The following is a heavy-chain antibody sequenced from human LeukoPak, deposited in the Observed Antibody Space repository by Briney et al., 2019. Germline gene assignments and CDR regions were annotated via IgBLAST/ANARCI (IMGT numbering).Heavy chain of an antibody. Sequence: GGSLRLSCAASGFTFSSYGMHWVRQAPGTGLEWVAVILSDGSKEFYTDFVKGRFTISRDNSKNTLYLQMNSLRAEDTAMYYCARVRIGGYCGGDCYSPDYWGQGTLVTVSS. CDR3: ARVRIGGYCGGDCYSPDY. CDR1: GFTFSSYG. D-gene: IGHD2-21*02. V-gene: IGHV3-33*01. CDR2: ILSDGSKE. J-gene: IGHJ4*02.